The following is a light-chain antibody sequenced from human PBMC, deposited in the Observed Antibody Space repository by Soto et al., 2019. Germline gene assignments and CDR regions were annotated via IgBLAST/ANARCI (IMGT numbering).Light chain of an antibody. V-gene: IGLV1-51*01. CDR1: SSNIGNNY. CDR3: GTWDSSLSAS. J-gene: IGLJ2*01. Sequence: QSVLTQPPSVSAAPGQKVTISCSGSSSNIGNNYVSWYQQLPGTAPKLLIYDNNKRPSGIPDRFSGSKSGTSATLGITGLQTGDEADYYCGTWDSSLSASFGGGTKVTVL. CDR2: DNN.